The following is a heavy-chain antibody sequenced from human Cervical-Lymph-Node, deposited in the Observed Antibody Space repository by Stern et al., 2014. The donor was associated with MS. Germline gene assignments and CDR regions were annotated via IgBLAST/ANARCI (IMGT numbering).Heavy chain of an antibody. CDR1: GGSIRDYY. D-gene: IGHD1-26*01. CDR3: ARKLNRGSYYDVFDI. Sequence: QVQLQESGPGLVKPSETLSLTCIVSGGSIRDYYWSWIRQPPGTGLEWIGYVSYSGSTNYNPSLMSRGTISVDTSQNQFSLRLISVTAADTAVYYCARKLNRGSYYDVFDIWGQGTMVTVSS. V-gene: IGHV4-59*12. CDR2: VSYSGST. J-gene: IGHJ3*02.